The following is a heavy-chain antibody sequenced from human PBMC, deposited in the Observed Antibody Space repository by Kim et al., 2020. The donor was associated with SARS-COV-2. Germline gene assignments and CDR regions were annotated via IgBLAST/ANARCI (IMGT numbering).Heavy chain of an antibody. Sequence: YYHPSLKSRVTISVDASKNQFSLKLSSVTAADTAVYYCARARTVTKGVDYWGQGTLVTVSS. CDR3: ARARTVTKGVDY. D-gene: IGHD4-17*01. J-gene: IGHJ4*02. V-gene: IGHV4-39*07.